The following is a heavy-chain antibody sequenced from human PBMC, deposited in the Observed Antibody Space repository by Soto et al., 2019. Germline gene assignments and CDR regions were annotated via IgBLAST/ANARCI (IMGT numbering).Heavy chain of an antibody. J-gene: IGHJ5*02. CDR1: GGTITNYY. CDR3: ARLGGYGVQWGWFDP. CDR2: IDYSGGR. Sequence: SETLSLTWTVSGGTITNYYWSWTRQPPRRGLGWIGYIDYSGGRKYNPSLESRFTMSVDTAKNQISLKLSAVSAADTAVYYWARLGGYGVQWGWFDPWGQRTLGTVSS. V-gene: IGHV4-59*13. D-gene: IGHD2-8*01.